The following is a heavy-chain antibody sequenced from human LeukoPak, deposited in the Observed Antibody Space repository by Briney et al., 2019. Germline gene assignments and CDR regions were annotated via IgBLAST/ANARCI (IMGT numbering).Heavy chain of an antibody. CDR3: ARGSGQLVSSPVDY. CDR2: IYYSGST. CDR1: GGSISSSSYY. Sequence: SETLSLTCTVSGGSISSSSYYWGWIRQPPGKGLEWIGSIYYSGSTYYNPSLKSRVTISVDTSKNQFSLKLSSVTAADTAVYYCARGSGQLVSSPVDYWGQGTLVTVSS. J-gene: IGHJ4*02. D-gene: IGHD6-6*01. V-gene: IGHV4-39*07.